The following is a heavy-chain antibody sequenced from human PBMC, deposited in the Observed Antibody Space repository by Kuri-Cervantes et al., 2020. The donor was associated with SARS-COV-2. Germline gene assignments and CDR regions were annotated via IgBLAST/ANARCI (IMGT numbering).Heavy chain of an antibody. CDR3: ARGSGIWYYYDSSGSPYYFDY. Sequence: ESLKISCTVSGGSISSYYWSWIRQPPGKGLEWIGYIYYSGSTNYNPSLKSRVTMSVDTSKNQFSLKLSSVTAADTAVYYCARGSGIWYYYDSSGSPYYFDYWGQGTLVTVSS. CDR1: GGSISSYY. D-gene: IGHD3-22*01. V-gene: IGHV4-59*12. J-gene: IGHJ4*02. CDR2: IYYSGST.